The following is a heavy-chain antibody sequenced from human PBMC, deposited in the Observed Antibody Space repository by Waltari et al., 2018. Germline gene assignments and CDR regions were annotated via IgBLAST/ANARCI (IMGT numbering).Heavy chain of an antibody. J-gene: IGHJ6*02. Sequence: QVQLVQSGAEVKKPGASVKVSCKVSGYTLTALSMHWVRQAPGNGLEWMGGFDPEDGETIYAQKFQGRVTMTEDTSTDTAYMELSSLRSEDTAVYYCAKGRIAAAGRGGYYYYGMDVWGQGTTVTVSS. CDR1: GYTLTALS. D-gene: IGHD6-13*01. CDR3: AKGRIAAAGRGGYYYYGMDV. V-gene: IGHV1-24*01. CDR2: FDPEDGET.